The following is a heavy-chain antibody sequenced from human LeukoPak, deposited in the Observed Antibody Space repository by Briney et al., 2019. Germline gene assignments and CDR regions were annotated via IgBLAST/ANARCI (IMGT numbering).Heavy chain of an antibody. Sequence: PGRSLRLSCAASGFTFSSDGMHWVRQAPDKGLEWVAVIWYDGSNKYYADSVKGRFTISRDNSKNTLYLQMNSLRAEDTAVYYCARETPGSGYLDPWGQGTLVTVSS. V-gene: IGHV3-33*01. CDR3: ARETPGSGYLDP. CDR2: IWYDGSNK. CDR1: GFTFSSDG. J-gene: IGHJ5*02. D-gene: IGHD3-22*01.